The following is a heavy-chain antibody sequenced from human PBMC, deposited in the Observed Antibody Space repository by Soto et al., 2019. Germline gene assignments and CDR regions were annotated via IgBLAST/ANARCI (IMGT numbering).Heavy chain of an antibody. CDR1: GFSLSTSGVG. Sequence: QITLKQSGPTLVKPTQTLTLTCTFSGFSLSTSGVGVGWIRQPPVKALEWLALIYLNDNKRYRPSLKSRLTITKDTSKNQVVLTMTNMDPLDTATYHCAHRYSGYLYFDYWGQGTLVTVSS. CDR3: AHRYSGYLYFDY. CDR2: IYLNDNK. J-gene: IGHJ4*02. D-gene: IGHD5-12*01. V-gene: IGHV2-5*01.